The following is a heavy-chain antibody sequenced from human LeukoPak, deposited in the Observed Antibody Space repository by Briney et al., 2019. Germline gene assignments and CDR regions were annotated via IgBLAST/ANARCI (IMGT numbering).Heavy chain of an antibody. D-gene: IGHD1-1*01. J-gene: IGHJ4*02. CDR1: GYTFTTYG. CDR3: ARDLNLNGFEKFIFEY. CDR2: ISTYFGYT. V-gene: IGHV1-18*01. Sequence: ASVKVSCKTSGYTFTTYGITWVRRAPGQGLEWMGWISTYFGYTKYAQKFQGRVTMTTDTSTSTGYMGLRSLRYDDTAVYYCARDLNLNGFEKFIFEYWGEGALVIVSS.